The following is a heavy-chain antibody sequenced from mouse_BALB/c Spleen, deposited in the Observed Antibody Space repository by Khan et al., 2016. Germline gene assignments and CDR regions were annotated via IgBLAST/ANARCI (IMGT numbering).Heavy chain of an antibody. V-gene: IGHV1-61*01. J-gene: IGHJ4*01. D-gene: IGHD2-1*01. CDR1: GYSFTRYW. CDR3: TRSAYGNHPYYAMDY. Sequence: QVQLQQPGTELVRPGASVKLSCKASGYSFTRYWMNWVKQRPGQGLEWIGMIHPSDSESRLTQKFKDKATLTVDNSSSIAYMQLSSPTSEDSAVYYCTRSAYGNHPYYAMDYWGQGTSVTFSS. CDR2: IHPSDSES.